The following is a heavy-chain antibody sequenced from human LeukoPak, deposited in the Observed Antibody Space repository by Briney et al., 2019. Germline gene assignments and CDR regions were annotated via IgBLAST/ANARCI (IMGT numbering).Heavy chain of an antibody. D-gene: IGHD3-9*01. CDR2: IYTSGST. J-gene: IGHJ3*02. V-gene: IGHV4-4*07. CDR1: GGSIRSFY. CDR3: ARDAQDWVSDAFDI. Sequence: SETLSLTCTVSGGSIRSFYWSWIRQPAGKGLEWIGRIYTSGSTNYNPSLKSRVTMSVDTSKNQFSLKLSSVTAADTAVYYCARDAQDWVSDAFDIYRRRRMVTVSS.